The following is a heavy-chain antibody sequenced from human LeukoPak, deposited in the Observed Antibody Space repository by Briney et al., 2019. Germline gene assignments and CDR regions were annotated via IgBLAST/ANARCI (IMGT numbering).Heavy chain of an antibody. CDR2: INPSGGST. V-gene: IGHV1-46*01. CDR1: GNTFTNDY. D-gene: IGHD3-10*01. CDR3: ATTMVRGALDY. J-gene: IGHJ4*02. Sequence: ASVKVSCKACGNTFTNDYMHWVRQAPGQGLEWMGLINPSGGSTSYAEKFQGRVIMTRDMSTTTDYMELSSLRSEDTAVYYCATTMVRGALDYWGQGTLVTVSS.